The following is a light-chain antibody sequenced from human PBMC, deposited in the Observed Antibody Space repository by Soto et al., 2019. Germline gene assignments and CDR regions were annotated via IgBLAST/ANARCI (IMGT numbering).Light chain of an antibody. CDR3: QQRHMWPIT. V-gene: IGKV3-11*01. CDR1: QSFRGL. J-gene: IGKJ5*01. Sequence: EIGLTQSPATLSLSPGERATLSFMASQSFRGLLAWYQQKPGQAPRLLIYDAYNRATGIPPRFSGSGSGTDFTLAISSLAPEDSAVYYCQQRHMWPITFGQGTRLEIK. CDR2: DAY.